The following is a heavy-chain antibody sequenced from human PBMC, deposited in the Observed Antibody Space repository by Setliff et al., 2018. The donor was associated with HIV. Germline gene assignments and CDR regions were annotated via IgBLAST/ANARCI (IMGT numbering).Heavy chain of an antibody. V-gene: IGHV1-18*01. Sequence: ASVKVSCTASGYSLPSYGFSWVRQAPGQGLEWVGWISTHNGDTSYAQKVQGRVTMTTDTLTMTTYMELTSLRSDDTAVYYCARYLGGNEFDVWGQGTKVTVSS. J-gene: IGHJ3*01. CDR3: ARYLGGNEFDV. CDR2: ISTHNGDT. CDR1: GYSLPSYG. D-gene: IGHD3-10*01.